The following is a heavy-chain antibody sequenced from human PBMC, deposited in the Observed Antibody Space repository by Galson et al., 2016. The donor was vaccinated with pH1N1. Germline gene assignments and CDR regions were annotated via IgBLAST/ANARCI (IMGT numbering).Heavy chain of an antibody. CDR3: VRAIAAHSSS. CDR1: GFTFSSYW. D-gene: IGHD6-6*01. Sequence: SLRLSCADSGFTFSSYWMSWVRQAPGKGLEWVANIKQDGSEKYYVDSVKGRFTISRDNAKNSLYLQMNSLRAEDTAVYYYVRAIAAHSSSWGQGTLVTVSS. V-gene: IGHV3-7*01. J-gene: IGHJ5*02. CDR2: IKQDGSEK.